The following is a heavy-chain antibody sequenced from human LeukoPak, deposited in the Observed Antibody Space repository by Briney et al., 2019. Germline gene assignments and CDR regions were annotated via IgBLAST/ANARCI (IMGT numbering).Heavy chain of an antibody. V-gene: IGHV3-7*01. CDR1: GFTFSNNW. CDR3: AKYLSRAFDC. J-gene: IGHJ4*02. D-gene: IGHD2/OR15-2a*01. Sequence: TGGSLRLSCAASGFTFSNNWMACVRQAPGKGPELVAHINHDGSHTGYVDSVKGRFTISRDNSKNSLYLQLNSLRAEDTAMYYCAKYLSRAFDCWGQGSLITVSS. CDR2: INHDGSHT.